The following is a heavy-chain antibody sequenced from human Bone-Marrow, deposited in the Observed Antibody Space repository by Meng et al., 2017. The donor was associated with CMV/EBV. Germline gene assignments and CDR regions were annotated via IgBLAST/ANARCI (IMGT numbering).Heavy chain of an antibody. D-gene: IGHD3-3*01. CDR1: GGSISSSSYY. CDR3: AREALGFGIFPSAGRWFDP. CDR2: IYYSGST. Sequence: ESLKISCTVSGGSISSSSYYWGWIRQPPGKGLEWIGSIYYSGSTYYNPSLKSRVTISVDTSKNQFSLKLSSVTAADTAVYYCAREALGFGIFPSAGRWFDPWGPGHRVTGSS. V-gene: IGHV4-39*07. J-gene: IGHJ5*02.